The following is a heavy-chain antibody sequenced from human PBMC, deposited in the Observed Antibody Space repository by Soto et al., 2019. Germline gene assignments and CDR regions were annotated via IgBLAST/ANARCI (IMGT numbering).Heavy chain of an antibody. Sequence: QVQLQESGPGLVKPSQTLSLTCTVSGGSISSGDYYWSWIRQPPGKGLEWIGYIYYSGSTYYNPSLKSRVTISVDTSKYQSPLKRSSVTAAETAVYYCARETTRVRGVIIVPGPGDYWGQGTLVTVSS. CDR3: ARETTRVRGVIIVPGPGDY. D-gene: IGHD3-10*01. V-gene: IGHV4-30-4*01. J-gene: IGHJ4*02. CDR2: IYYSGST. CDR1: GGSISSGDYY.